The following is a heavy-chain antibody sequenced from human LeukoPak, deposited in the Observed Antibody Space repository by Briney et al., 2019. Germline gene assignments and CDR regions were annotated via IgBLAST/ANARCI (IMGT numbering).Heavy chain of an antibody. D-gene: IGHD3-10*01. V-gene: IGHV3-13*04. CDR1: GFTFSSYD. J-gene: IGHJ4*02. Sequence: GGSLRLSCAAPGFTFSSYDMHWVRQSTGKGLEWVSLVGTAGDTYYADSVKGRFTISRENAKNSLYLQMNSLRAGDTAVYYCARGYYGSADYWGQGTLVTVSS. CDR2: VGTAGDT. CDR3: ARGYYGSADY.